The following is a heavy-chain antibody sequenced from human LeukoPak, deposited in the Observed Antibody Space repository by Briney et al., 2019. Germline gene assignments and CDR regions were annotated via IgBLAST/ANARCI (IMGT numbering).Heavy chain of an antibody. CDR2: IFHRGGT. CDR1: NDSISSGDYY. V-gene: IGHV4-30-4*01. CDR3: ASLTGYDNY. D-gene: IGHD3-9*01. Sequence: SETLSLTCTVSNDSISSGDYYWNWIRQPPGMGLEWIGYIFHRGGTSYNPSLKSRILFSVDTSKNQFSLKLSSVTAADTAVYYCASLTGYDNYWGQGTLVTVSS. J-gene: IGHJ4*02.